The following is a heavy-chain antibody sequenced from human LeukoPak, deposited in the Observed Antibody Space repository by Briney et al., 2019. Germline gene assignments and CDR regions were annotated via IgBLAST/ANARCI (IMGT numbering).Heavy chain of an antibody. Sequence: GGSLRLSCAASGFIFDDYGMNWVRQAPGKGLEWVPSISSSSSYIYYADSVKGRFTISRDNAKNSLFLQMNSLRDEDTAVYHCARARYCSSTSCHDLDYWGQGTLVTVSS. CDR3: ARARYCSSTSCHDLDY. D-gene: IGHD2-2*01. J-gene: IGHJ4*02. CDR1: GFIFDDYG. V-gene: IGHV3-21*01. CDR2: ISSSSSYI.